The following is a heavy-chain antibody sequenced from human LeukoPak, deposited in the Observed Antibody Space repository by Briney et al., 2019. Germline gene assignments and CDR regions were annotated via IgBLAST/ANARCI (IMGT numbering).Heavy chain of an antibody. CDR2: IIPIFGTA. Sequence: SVKVSCKASGGTFSSYAISWVRQAPGQGLEWMGGIIPIFGTANYAQKFQGRVTITADESTSTAYMELSSLRSEDTAVYYCVRDSDNWNYFDYWGQGTLVTVSS. CDR1: GGTFSSYA. D-gene: IGHD1-20*01. V-gene: IGHV1-69*13. CDR3: VRDSDNWNYFDY. J-gene: IGHJ4*02.